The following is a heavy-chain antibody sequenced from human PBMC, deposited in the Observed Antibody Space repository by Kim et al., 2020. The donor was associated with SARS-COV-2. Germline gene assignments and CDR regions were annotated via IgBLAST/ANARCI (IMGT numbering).Heavy chain of an antibody. Sequence: SETLSLTCAVYGGSFSGYYWSWIRQPPGKGLEWIGEINHSGSTNYNPSLKSRVTISVDTSKNQFSLKLSSVTAADTAVYYCASVGVRGVEEASNWFDPWGQGTLVTVSS. CDR3: ASVGVRGVEEASNWFDP. CDR1: GGSFSGYY. V-gene: IGHV4-34*01. D-gene: IGHD3-10*01. CDR2: INHSGST. J-gene: IGHJ5*02.